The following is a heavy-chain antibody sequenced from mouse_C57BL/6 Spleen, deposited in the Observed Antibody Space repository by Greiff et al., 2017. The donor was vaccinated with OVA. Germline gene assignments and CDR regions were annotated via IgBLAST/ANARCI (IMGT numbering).Heavy chain of an antibody. V-gene: IGHV5-12*01. J-gene: IGHJ3*01. Sequence: EVKLMESGGGLVQPGGSLKLSCAASGFTFSDYYMYWVRQTPEKRLEWVAYISNGGGSTYYPDTVKGRFTISRDNAKNTLYLQMSRLKSEDTAMYYCARDRGEAWFAYWGQGTLVTVSA. CDR3: ARDRGEAWFAY. CDR1: GFTFSDYY. CDR2: ISNGGGST.